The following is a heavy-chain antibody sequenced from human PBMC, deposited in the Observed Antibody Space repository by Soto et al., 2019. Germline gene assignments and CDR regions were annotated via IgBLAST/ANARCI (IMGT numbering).Heavy chain of an antibody. J-gene: IGHJ1*01. Sequence: PSETLSLACAVYGGSFSGYYCSWIRQPPGKGLEWIGELYDSGSINYNASLKSRVSISVDTSKNQFSLKLSSVTAADTAVYYCARGLAGVQHWGQGTLVTVSS. CDR1: GGSFSGYY. V-gene: IGHV4-34*01. CDR3: ARGLAGVQH. D-gene: IGHD6-13*01. CDR2: LYDSGSI.